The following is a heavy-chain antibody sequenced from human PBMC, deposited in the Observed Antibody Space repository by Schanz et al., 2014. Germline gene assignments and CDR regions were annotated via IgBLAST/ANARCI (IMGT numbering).Heavy chain of an antibody. CDR3: AKDPYGSGNHYTY. V-gene: IGHV3-23*04. CDR1: GFNFRSYP. Sequence: EVQLVESGGGLVQPGGSLRLSCAASGFNFRSYPMSWVRQAPGKGLEWVSAISASGGSTYYADSVKGRFTISRDNSKNTLYVQVNSLRAEATAVYYCAKDPYGSGNHYTYWGRGALVSVSS. J-gene: IGHJ4*02. D-gene: IGHD3-10*01. CDR2: ISASGGST.